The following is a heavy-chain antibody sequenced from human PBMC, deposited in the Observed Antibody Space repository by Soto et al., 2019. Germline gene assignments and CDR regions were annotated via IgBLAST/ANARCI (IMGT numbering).Heavy chain of an antibody. Sequence: QVQLVQSGAEVKKPGSSVKVSCKASGGTFSSYTISWVRQAPGQGLEWMGRIIPILGIANYAQKFQGRVTITADKSTSTAYMELSSLRSEVTAVYYCARKSHDSSYYGMDVWGQGTTVTVSS. D-gene: IGHD3-22*01. V-gene: IGHV1-69*02. CDR2: IIPILGIA. CDR1: GGTFSSYT. CDR3: ARKSHDSSYYGMDV. J-gene: IGHJ6*02.